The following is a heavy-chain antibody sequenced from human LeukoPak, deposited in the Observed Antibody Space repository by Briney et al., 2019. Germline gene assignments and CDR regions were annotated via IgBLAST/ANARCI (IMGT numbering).Heavy chain of an antibody. Sequence: GGSLRLSCAASGFTFFTYGMHWVRQAPGKGLEWVAVIWYDGSNKHYADAVKGRFTISRHNSKNTLYLQMNNLRAEDTAVYYYARGGPATTIDYWGRGTLVTVSS. J-gene: IGHJ4*02. CDR2: IWYDGSNK. V-gene: IGHV3-33*01. D-gene: IGHD1-1*01. CDR3: ARGGPATTIDY. CDR1: GFTFFTYG.